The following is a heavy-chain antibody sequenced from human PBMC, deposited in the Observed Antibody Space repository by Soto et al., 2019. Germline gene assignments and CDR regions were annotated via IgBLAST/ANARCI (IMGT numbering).Heavy chain of an antibody. D-gene: IGHD6-19*01. Sequence: GGSLRLSCAASVFTFSSYSMNWVRQAPGKGLEWVSSISSISSYIYYADSVKGRFTISRDNAKNSLYLQMNSLRAEDTAVYYCAKGYSSGWPPFQHWGQGTLVTVSS. J-gene: IGHJ1*01. CDR3: AKGYSSGWPPFQH. CDR1: VFTFSSYS. CDR2: ISSISSYI. V-gene: IGHV3-21*01.